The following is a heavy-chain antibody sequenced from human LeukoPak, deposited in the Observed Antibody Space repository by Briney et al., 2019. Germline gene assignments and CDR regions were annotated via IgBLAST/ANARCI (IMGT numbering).Heavy chain of an antibody. CDR1: GFSFSSYA. CDR3: ATKSSYGDRYFDY. CDR2: ISGTTGTT. D-gene: IGHD4-17*01. Sequence: PGGSLRLSCAASGFSFSSYAMSWIRQAPGKGLEWLSAISGTTGTTFYADSVKGRFTISRDNSKNTLFLQMNSLRAEDTAVYYGATKSSYGDRYFDYWGQGTLVTVSS. V-gene: IGHV3-23*01. J-gene: IGHJ4*02.